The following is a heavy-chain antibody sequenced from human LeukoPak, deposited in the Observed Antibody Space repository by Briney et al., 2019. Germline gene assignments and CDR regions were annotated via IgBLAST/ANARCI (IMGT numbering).Heavy chain of an antibody. Sequence: GGSLRLSCAASGVTFSSINWVRPAPGKGLEWVAYISGSRGTAYYADSVKGRFTISSDDAKTSVFLQMNSLSAEDTAVYYCANAPLASRRSYFDTWGQGAPVVVSA. J-gene: IGHJ4*02. V-gene: IGHV3-48*04. CDR3: ANAPLASRRSYFDT. D-gene: IGHD6-6*01. CDR2: ISGSRGTA. CDR1: GVTFSS.